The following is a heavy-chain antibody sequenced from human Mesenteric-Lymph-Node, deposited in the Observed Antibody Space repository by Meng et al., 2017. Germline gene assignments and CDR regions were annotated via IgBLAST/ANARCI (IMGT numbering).Heavy chain of an antibody. D-gene: IGHD3-10*01. Sequence: QVQLVQSGSELKKPWASVKVSCKASVYTFTSYAMNWGRQAPGQGLEWMGWINTNTGNPTYAQGFTGRFVFSLDTSVSTAYLQISSLKTEDTAVYYCARREAGLGELLKYWGHGTLVTVSS. CDR3: ARREAGLGELLKY. J-gene: IGHJ4*01. CDR1: VYTFTSYA. V-gene: IGHV7-4-1*02. CDR2: INTNTGNP.